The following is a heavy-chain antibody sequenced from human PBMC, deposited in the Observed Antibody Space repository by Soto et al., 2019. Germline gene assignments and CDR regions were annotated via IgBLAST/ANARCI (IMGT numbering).Heavy chain of an antibody. CDR1: GYTFSDYW. J-gene: IGHJ4*02. Sequence: GESLKISCQASGYTFSDYWIGWVSQMPGKGLEWMGRIYPGDPDSDSKDSASLRGQVTISADKSTATAYLQWSSLKTSDTAIYYCARHVDGYGPSLDYWGQGTLVTVSS. CDR3: ARHVDGYGPSLDY. D-gene: IGHD3-10*01. CDR2: IYPGDPDSDS. V-gene: IGHV5-51*01.